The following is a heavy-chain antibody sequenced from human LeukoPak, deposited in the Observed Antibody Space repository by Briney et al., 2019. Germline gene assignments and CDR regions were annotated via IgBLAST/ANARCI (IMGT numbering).Heavy chain of an antibody. D-gene: IGHD3-10*01. J-gene: IGHJ3*02. V-gene: IGHV3-48*01. CDR3: ARGGNGLLWFGESTLDAFDI. CDR2: ISTSSTTI. CDR1: GFTFSSYS. Sequence: GGSLRLSCAASGFTFSSYSMNCVRQAPGKGLECLSYISTSSTTIYYTDSVKGRFTISRDKAKNPLYLQMNSLSARDTAVYYCARGGNGLLWFGESTLDAFDIWGQGTMVTVSS.